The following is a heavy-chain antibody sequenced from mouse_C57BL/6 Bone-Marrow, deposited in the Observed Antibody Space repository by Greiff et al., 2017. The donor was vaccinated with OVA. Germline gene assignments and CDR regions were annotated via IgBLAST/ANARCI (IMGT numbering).Heavy chain of an antibody. CDR3: ARSDYWYVDV. CDR2: ISYSGST. V-gene: IGHV3-8*01. Sequence: EVKLLESGPGLAKPSQSLSLSCSVTGYSITSDYWNWIRKFPGNKLEYMGYISYSGSTYYNPSLKSRISITRDTSKNQYSLQLNSVTTEDTATYYCARSDYWYVDVWGTGTTVTVSS. J-gene: IGHJ1*03. CDR1: GYSITSDY.